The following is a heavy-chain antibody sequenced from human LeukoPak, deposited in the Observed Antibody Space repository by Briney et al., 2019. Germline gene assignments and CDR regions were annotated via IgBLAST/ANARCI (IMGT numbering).Heavy chain of an antibody. J-gene: IGHJ4*02. D-gene: IGHD5-18*01. V-gene: IGHV3-23*01. CDR3: EKAYSSGYRDVLDY. CDR2: ISGSGGST. Sequence: SGGSLRLSCAASGFTFSFYAMSWVRPAPGKGLEWGSAISGSGGSTYYADSVKGRFTISRDNSKSTLYLHMNSLRAEDTAVYYCEKAYSSGYRDVLDYWGQGTLVSVSS. CDR1: GFTFSFYA.